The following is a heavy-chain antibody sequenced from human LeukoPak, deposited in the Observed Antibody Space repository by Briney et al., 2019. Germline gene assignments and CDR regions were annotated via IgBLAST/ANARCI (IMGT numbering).Heavy chain of an antibody. Sequence: SETQSLTCSVSGDSISSNYWSWIRQPAGKGLEWIGRIYTGGNTDYSPSLKSRVTMSVDTSTNQFSLKLSSVTAADTAVYYCARDKNYYESSRPQLDAFDIWVQGTMVTVSS. CDR1: GDSISSNY. J-gene: IGHJ3*02. CDR2: IYTGGNT. CDR3: ARDKNYYESSRPQLDAFDI. V-gene: IGHV4-4*07. D-gene: IGHD3-22*01.